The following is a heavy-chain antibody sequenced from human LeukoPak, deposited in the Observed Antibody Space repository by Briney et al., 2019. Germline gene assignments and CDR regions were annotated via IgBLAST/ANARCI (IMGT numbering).Heavy chain of an antibody. J-gene: IGHJ6*02. CDR3: ARASRYYDSSGYPSMDV. CDR2: IIPIFGTA. CDR1: GYTFTSYA. D-gene: IGHD3-22*01. Sequence: SVKVSCKASGYTFTSYAISWVRQAPGQGLEWMGGIIPIFGTANYAQKFQGRVTITADESTSTAYMELSSLRSEDTAVYYCARASRYYDSSGYPSMDVWGQGTTVTVSS. V-gene: IGHV1-69*13.